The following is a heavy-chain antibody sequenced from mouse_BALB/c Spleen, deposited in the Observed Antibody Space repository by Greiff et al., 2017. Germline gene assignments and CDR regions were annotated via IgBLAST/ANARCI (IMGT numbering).Heavy chain of an antibody. J-gene: IGHJ3*01. Sequence: EVKLQESGPELVKPGASVKISCKASGYSFTGYFMNWVMQSHGKSLEWIGRINPYNGDTFYNQKFKGKATLTVDKSSSTAHMELRSLASEDSAVYYCAATMITTAWFAYWGQGTLVTVSA. D-gene: IGHD2-4*01. CDR1: GYSFTGYF. V-gene: IGHV1-20*02. CDR2: INPYNGDT. CDR3: AATMITTAWFAY.